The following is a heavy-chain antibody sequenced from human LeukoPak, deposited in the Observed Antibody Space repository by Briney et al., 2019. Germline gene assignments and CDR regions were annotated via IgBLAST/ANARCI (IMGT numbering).Heavy chain of an antibody. CDR3: ARARFVVVTASPPGDDAFDI. CDR2: IIPNSGGT. V-gene: IGHV1-2*02. CDR1: GYTFTGYY. D-gene: IGHD2-21*02. J-gene: IGHJ3*02. Sequence: ASVKVSCKASGYTFTGYYMHWVRQAPGQGLEWMGWIIPNSGGTNYAQKFQGRVTMTRDTSISTAYMELSRLRSDDTAVYYCARARFVVVTASPPGDDAFDIWGQGTMVTVSS.